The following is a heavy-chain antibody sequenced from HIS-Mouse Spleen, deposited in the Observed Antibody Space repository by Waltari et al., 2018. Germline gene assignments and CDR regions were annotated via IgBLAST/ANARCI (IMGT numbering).Heavy chain of an antibody. CDR3: AREIPYSSSWYDWYFDL. Sequence: QLQLQDSGPGLVKPSETLSLTCTVSGGSISSSRYSWGWIRQPPGKGLEWIGSIYYSGSTYYNPSLKSRVTISVDTSKNQFSLKLSSVTAADTAVYYCAREIPYSSSWYDWYFDLWGRGTLVTVSS. CDR1: GGSISSSRYS. J-gene: IGHJ2*01. V-gene: IGHV4-39*07. D-gene: IGHD6-13*01. CDR2: IYYSGST.